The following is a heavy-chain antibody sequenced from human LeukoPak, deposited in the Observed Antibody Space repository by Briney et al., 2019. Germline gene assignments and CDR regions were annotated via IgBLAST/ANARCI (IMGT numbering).Heavy chain of an antibody. CDR1: GNSSTSYD. Sequence: ASVKVSCRASGNSSTSYDINWVRQATGQGLEWMGWMNPNSGYSGYAQKFQGRVTMTRNTSISTAYMELSSLRSEDTAVYYCARGLGNDGIFDYWGQGTLVTVSS. D-gene: IGHD1-1*01. CDR2: MNPNSGYS. CDR3: ARGLGNDGIFDY. V-gene: IGHV1-8*01. J-gene: IGHJ4*02.